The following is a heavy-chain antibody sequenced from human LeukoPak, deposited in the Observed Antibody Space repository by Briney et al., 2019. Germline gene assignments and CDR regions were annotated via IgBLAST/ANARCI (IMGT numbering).Heavy chain of an antibody. J-gene: IGHJ4*02. CDR3: AKLGGSSSSGVDY. D-gene: IGHD6-6*01. CDR1: GFTFSSYG. Sequence: GGSLRLSCAASGFTFSSYGMHWVRQAPGKGLEWVAVISYDGSNKYYADSVKGRFTISRDNSKNTLYLQMNSLRAEDTAVYYCAKLGGSSSSGVDYWGQGTLVTVSS. V-gene: IGHV3-30*18. CDR2: ISYDGSNK.